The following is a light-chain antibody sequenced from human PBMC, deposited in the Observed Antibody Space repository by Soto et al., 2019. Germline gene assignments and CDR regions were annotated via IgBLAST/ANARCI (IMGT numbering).Light chain of an antibody. V-gene: IGKV3-20*01. CDR1: QSVSSSY. CDR2: GAS. Sequence: EIVLTQSQGTLSLSPGERATLSCRASQSVSSSYLAWYQQKPGQAPRLLIYGASSRATGIPDRFSGSGSGTDVTLTISRLEPEDFALYYCQQYGSSLWTFGQGTKVEIK. J-gene: IGKJ1*01. CDR3: QQYGSSLWT.